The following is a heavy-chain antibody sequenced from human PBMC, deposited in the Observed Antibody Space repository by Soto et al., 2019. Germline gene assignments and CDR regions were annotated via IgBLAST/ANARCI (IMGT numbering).Heavy chain of an antibody. CDR2: IIPIFGTA. V-gene: IGHV1-69*12. J-gene: IGHJ6*02. CDR3: ARDEMVVATGSRTWHYYYGMDV. D-gene: IGHD2-15*01. CDR1: GGTFSTYA. Sequence: QVQLVQSGAEVKKPGSSVKVSCKSSGGTFSTYAISWVRQAPGQGLEWMGGIIPIFGTANYAQKFQGRVTITADESTTTAYMELISLRSEDTAVYYCARDEMVVATGSRTWHYYYGMDVWCQGTTVTVSS.